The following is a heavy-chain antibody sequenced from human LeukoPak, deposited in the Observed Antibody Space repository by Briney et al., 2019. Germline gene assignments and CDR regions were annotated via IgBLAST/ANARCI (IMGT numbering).Heavy chain of an antibody. CDR2: IDSSGTT. D-gene: IGHD5-18*01. V-gene: IGHV4-39*01. CDR3: TRHGYIQFWLY. J-gene: IGHJ4*02. CDR1: GASITRDTYF. Sequence: SETLSLTCTVSGASITRDTYFWGWIRQSPEKGLEWIGSIDSSGTTHYNSSLKSRVIISVDTSKNQVSLNLTSVTSADTAVYYCTRHGYIQFWLYWGQGTQVIVSS.